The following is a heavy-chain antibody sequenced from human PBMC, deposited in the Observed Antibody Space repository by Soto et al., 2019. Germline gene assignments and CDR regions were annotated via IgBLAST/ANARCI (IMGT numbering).Heavy chain of an antibody. CDR3: AKDEGTSGFWSGYSIYYYYGMDV. V-gene: IGHV3-30*18. CDR2: ISYDGSNK. J-gene: IGHJ6*02. Sequence: GGSLRLSCAASGFTFSSYGMHWVRKAPGKGLEWVAVISYDGSNKYYADSVKGRFTISRDNSKNTLYLQMNSLRAEDTAVYYCAKDEGTSGFWSGYSIYYYYGMDVWGQGTTVTVSS. D-gene: IGHD3-3*01. CDR1: GFTFSSYG.